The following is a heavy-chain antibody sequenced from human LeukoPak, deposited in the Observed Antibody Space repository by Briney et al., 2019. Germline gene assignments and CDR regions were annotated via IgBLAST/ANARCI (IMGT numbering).Heavy chain of an antibody. CDR2: INHSGST. V-gene: IGHV4-34*01. Sequence: SETLSLTCTVSGGSISSYYWSWIRQPPGKGLEWIGEINHSGSTNYNPSLKSRVTISVDTSKNQFSLKLSSVTAADTAVYYCARGPARVGRTGFDPWGQGTLVTVSS. D-gene: IGHD1-1*01. J-gene: IGHJ5*02. CDR3: ARGPARVGRTGFDP. CDR1: GGSISSYY.